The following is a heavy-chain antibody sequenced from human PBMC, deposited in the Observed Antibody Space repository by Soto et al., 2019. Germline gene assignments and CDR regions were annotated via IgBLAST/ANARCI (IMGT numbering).Heavy chain of an antibody. V-gene: IGHV2-26*01. J-gene: IGHJ5*02. Sequence: QVTVKESGPVLVKPTETLTLTCTVSGFSLSNAGLGVSWIRQPPGKALEWLAHIFSKDEKSYSTSLKSRLTISKDTSKSQVVLTMTNMDPVDTATYYCAPTYSTSWYWLDPWGQGTLVTVSS. D-gene: IGHD6-13*01. CDR3: APTYSTSWYWLDP. CDR2: IFSKDEK. CDR1: GFSLSNAGLG.